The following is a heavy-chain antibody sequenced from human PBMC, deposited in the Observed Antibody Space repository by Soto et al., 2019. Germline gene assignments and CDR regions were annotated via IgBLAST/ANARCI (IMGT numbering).Heavy chain of an antibody. CDR1: GFTFSSYS. J-gene: IGHJ4*02. D-gene: IGHD2-15*01. CDR3: ASDIDG. V-gene: IGHV3-48*01. Sequence: GGSLRLSCAASGFTFSSYSMNWVRQAPGKGLEWVSYISSSSSTKFYADSVKGRFTISRDNARNSLYLQMNSLRAEDTAVYYCASDIDGGGQGTLLTVSS. CDR2: ISSSSSTK.